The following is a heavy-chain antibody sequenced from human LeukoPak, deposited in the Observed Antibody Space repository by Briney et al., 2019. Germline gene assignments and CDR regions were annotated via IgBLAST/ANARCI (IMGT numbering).Heavy chain of an antibody. CDR1: GGNFRNYG. CDR3: ATDPNPYSSTSGYFDF. J-gene: IGHJ4*02. V-gene: IGHV1-69*13. CDR2: MLPIFGTA. D-gene: IGHD6-13*01. Sequence: GASVTVSCKASGGNFRNYGFHWVRQAPGQGLEWMGGMLPIFGTANYAQKFQGRVTITADESSNTASLDLSSLTSEDTAVYYCATDPNPYSSTSGYFDFWGQGTLVTVSS.